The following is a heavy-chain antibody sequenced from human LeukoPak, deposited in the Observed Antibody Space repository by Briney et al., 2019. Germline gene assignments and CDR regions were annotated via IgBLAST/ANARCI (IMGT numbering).Heavy chain of an antibody. CDR3: ARGYGGTPNWFDP. J-gene: IGHJ5*02. CDR2: INSDGSST. D-gene: IGHD4-23*01. Sequence: GGSLRRSCAASGFTFNSYWMVWFRQAPGKGLVWVSRINSDGSSTSYADSVKGRFTISRDNAKNTLYLQMNSLRAEETAVYYCARGYGGTPNWFDPWGQGTLVTVSS. CDR1: GFTFNSYW. V-gene: IGHV3-74*01.